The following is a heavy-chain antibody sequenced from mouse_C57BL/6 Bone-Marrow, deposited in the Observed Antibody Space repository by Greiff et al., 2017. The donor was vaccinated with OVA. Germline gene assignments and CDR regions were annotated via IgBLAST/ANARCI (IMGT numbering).Heavy chain of an antibody. V-gene: IGHV1-59*01. CDR2: IDPSDSYT. J-gene: IGHJ2*01. D-gene: IGHD3-1*01. CDR1: GYTFTSYW. CDR3: ARFVRGY. Sequence: QVQLQQPGAELVRPGTSVKLSCKASGYTFTSYWMHWVKQRPGQGLEWIGVIDPSDSYTNYNQKFKGKATLTVDTSSSTAYMQLSSLTSEDSAVYYCARFVRGYWGQGTTLTVSS.